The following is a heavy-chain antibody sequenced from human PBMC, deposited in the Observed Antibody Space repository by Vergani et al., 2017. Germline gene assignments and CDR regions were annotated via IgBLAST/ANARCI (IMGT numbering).Heavy chain of an antibody. Sequence: EVQLVESGGGLAQPGGSLRLSCAASGFTFSSYWMTWVRQAPGKGLEWVANIKHDGSEKYYVDSVKGRFTISRDNAKNSLYLQMNSLRAEDTAVYYCARALGVTIFGVVIANYYMDVWGKGTTVTVSS. J-gene: IGHJ6*03. V-gene: IGHV3-7*01. CDR1: GFTFSSYW. CDR3: ARALGVTIFGVVIANYYMDV. CDR2: IKHDGSEK. D-gene: IGHD3-3*01.